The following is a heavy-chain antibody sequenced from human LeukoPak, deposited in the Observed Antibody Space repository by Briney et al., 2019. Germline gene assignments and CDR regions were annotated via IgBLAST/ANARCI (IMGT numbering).Heavy chain of an antibody. V-gene: IGHV3-7*01. J-gene: IGHJ5*02. Sequence: GGSLRLSCAASGFTFSSYWMSWVRQAPGKGLEWVANIKQDGSEKYYVDSVKGRFTISRDNAKNSLYLQMNSLRAEDTAVYYCVGGEPGPRGWFDPWGQGTLVTVSS. CDR2: IKQDGSEK. CDR3: VGGEPGPRGWFDP. CDR1: GFTFSSYW. D-gene: IGHD1-14*01.